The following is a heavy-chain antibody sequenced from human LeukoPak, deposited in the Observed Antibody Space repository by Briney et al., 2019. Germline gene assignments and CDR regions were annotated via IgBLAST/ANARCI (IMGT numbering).Heavy chain of an antibody. D-gene: IGHD3-22*01. CDR1: GGTFSSYA. CDR3: ARARHSFHDSSGYYYAFDY. V-gene: IGHV1-69*13. CDR2: IIPIFGTA. J-gene: IGHJ4*02. Sequence: GASVKVSCKASGGTFSSYAISWVRQAPGQGLEWMGGIIPIFGTANYAQKFQGRVTITADESTSTAYMELSSLRSEDTAVYYCARARHSFHDSSGYYYAFDYWGQGTLVTVSS.